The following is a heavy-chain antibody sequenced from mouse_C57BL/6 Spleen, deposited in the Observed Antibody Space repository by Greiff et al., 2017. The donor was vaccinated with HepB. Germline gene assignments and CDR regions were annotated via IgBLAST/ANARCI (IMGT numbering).Heavy chain of an antibody. CDR1: GYTFTSYW. CDR3: ARKGYGNDY. D-gene: IGHD2-1*01. Sequence: QVQLKQPGAELVKPGASVKLSCKASGYTFTSYWMQWVKQRPGQGLEWIGEIDPSDSYTNYNQKFKGKATLTVDTSSSTAYMQLSSLTSEDSAVYYCARKGYGNDYWGQGTTLTVSS. V-gene: IGHV1-50*01. J-gene: IGHJ2*01. CDR2: IDPSDSYT.